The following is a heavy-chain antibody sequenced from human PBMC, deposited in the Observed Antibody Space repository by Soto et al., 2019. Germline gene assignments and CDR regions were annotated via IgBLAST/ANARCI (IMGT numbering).Heavy chain of an antibody. D-gene: IGHD4-17*01. CDR2: IWFDGSNK. CDR3: ARRRSTVTTAWFYHAMDV. CDR1: GFTFGDYG. Sequence: SGGSLRLSCEASGFTFGDYGMHWVRQAPGKGLEWVAVIWFDGSNKYYSESVKGRFTISRDNSKNTVDLQMDSLRGDDTAVYYCARRRSTVTTAWFYHAMDVWGRGTTVTVSS. J-gene: IGHJ6*01. V-gene: IGHV3-33*01.